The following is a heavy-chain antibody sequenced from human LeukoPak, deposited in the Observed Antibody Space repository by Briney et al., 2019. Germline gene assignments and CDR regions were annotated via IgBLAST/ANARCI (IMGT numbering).Heavy chain of an antibody. V-gene: IGHV3-21*01. Sequence: PGGSLRLSCAASGFTFSSYSMNWVRQAPGKGLEWVSSISSSSSYIYYADSVKGRFTISRDNSKNTLYLQMNSLRTEDTAVYYCAKGYGWEASYYYYYMDVWGKGTTVTISS. J-gene: IGHJ6*03. CDR1: GFTFSSYS. D-gene: IGHD1-26*01. CDR3: AKGYGWEASYYYYYMDV. CDR2: ISSSSSYI.